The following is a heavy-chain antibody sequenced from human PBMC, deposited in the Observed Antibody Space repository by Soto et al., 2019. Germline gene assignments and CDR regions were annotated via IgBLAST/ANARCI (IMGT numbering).Heavy chain of an antibody. CDR3: ARHAQVGVAGRGARDYYYYGMDV. D-gene: IGHD6-19*01. CDR2: IFPGNSET. V-gene: IGHV5-51*01. Sequence: LKISCKGSGYSFSSNWIGWVRQMPGKGLEWMGIIFPGNSETRYSPSFQGQVTISADKSSSTAYLQWRSLKASDTAMYYCARHAQVGVAGRGARDYYYYGMDVWGQGTTVTVSS. J-gene: IGHJ6*02. CDR1: GYSFSSNW.